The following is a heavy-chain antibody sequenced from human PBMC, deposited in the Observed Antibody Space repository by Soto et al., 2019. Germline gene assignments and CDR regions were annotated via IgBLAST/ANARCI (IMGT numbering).Heavy chain of an antibody. Sequence: QVQLVESGGGVVQPGRSLRLSCAASGFTFSSYAMHWVRQAPGKGLEWVAVISYDGSNKYYADSVKGRFTISRDNSKNTLYLQMNSLRAEDTAVYYCAVEGLDSSSRYLVYWGQGTLVTVSS. CDR3: AVEGLDSSSRYLVY. CDR1: GFTFSSYA. D-gene: IGHD6-13*01. CDR2: ISYDGSNK. V-gene: IGHV3-30-3*01. J-gene: IGHJ4*02.